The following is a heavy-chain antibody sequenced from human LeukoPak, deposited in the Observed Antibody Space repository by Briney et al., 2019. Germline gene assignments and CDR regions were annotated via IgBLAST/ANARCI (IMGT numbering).Heavy chain of an antibody. J-gene: IGHJ5*02. CDR3: ARQVGLNWFDP. Sequence: SETLSLTCTVSGGSISSSSYYWGWIRQPPGKGLEWIGSIYYSGSTYYNPSLKSRVTISVDTSRNQFSLKLSSVTAADTAVYYCARQVGLNWFDPWGQGTLVTVSP. CDR2: IYYSGST. D-gene: IGHD1-26*01. V-gene: IGHV4-39*01. CDR1: GGSISSSSYY.